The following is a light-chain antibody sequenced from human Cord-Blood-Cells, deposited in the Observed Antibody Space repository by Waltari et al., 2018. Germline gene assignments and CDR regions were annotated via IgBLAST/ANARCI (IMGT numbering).Light chain of an antibody. CDR1: QSVSSSY. Sequence: DIVLTQSPGTLSLSPGERATLSSRASQSVSSSYLAWYQQKPGQAPRLLIYGASSRATGIPDGFSGSGSGTDFTLTISRLEPEDFGVYYCQQYGSSPWTFGQGTKVEIK. V-gene: IGKV3-20*01. J-gene: IGKJ1*01. CDR2: GAS. CDR3: QQYGSSPWT.